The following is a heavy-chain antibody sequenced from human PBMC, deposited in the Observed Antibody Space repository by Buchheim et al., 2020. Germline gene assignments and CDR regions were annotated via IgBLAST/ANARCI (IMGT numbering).Heavy chain of an antibody. Sequence: EVQLFESGGGLVQPGGSLRLSCAASGFTFSSYAMNWVRQAPGKGLEWVSDISGSGSSTYYADSVKGRFTISRDTSKNTLFLQMNSLRAEDTAVYYCAKTIYSSGWSGTYFDYWGQGTL. CDR2: ISGSGSST. CDR1: GFTFSSYA. V-gene: IGHV3-23*01. D-gene: IGHD6-19*01. CDR3: AKTIYSSGWSGTYFDY. J-gene: IGHJ4*02.